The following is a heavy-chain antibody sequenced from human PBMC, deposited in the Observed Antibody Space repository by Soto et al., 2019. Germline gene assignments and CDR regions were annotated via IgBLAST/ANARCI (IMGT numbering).Heavy chain of an antibody. V-gene: IGHV1-18*01. J-gene: IGHJ4*02. Sequence: QVQLVQSGAEVKKPEASVKVSCKASCYTFFNYGFSWVRQAPGQGLEWLGWISGYNGNRNHAGKFQGRVTMTTETSTGTAYMELRSLRSDDTAVYYCARDGITQAGSFDYWGQGTLVTVSS. D-gene: IGHD6-19*01. CDR1: CYTFFNYG. CDR3: ARDGITQAGSFDY. CDR2: ISGYNGNR.